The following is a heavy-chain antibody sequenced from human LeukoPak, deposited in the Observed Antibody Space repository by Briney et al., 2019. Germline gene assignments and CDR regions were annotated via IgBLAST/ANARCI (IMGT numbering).Heavy chain of an antibody. CDR1: VYTLTELS. Sequence: ASVKVSCKVSVYTLTELSMHWVRQAPGKGLEWMGGFDPEDGETIYAQKFQGRVTMTEDTSTDTAYMELSSLGSEDTAVYYCATTVTTRMGYYYYGMDVWGQGTTVTVSS. D-gene: IGHD4-17*01. CDR2: FDPEDGET. CDR3: ATTVTTRMGYYYYGMDV. V-gene: IGHV1-24*01. J-gene: IGHJ6*02.